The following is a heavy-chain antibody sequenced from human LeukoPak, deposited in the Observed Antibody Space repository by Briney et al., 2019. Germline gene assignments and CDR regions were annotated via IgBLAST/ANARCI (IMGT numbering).Heavy chain of an antibody. V-gene: IGHV1-69*13. J-gene: IGHJ4*02. CDR3: AREGYCSRTSCYGYY. CDR1: GGTFSSYA. CDR2: IIPIFGTA. D-gene: IGHD2-2*01. Sequence: SVKVSCEASGGTFSSYAIRWVRQAPGQGLEWMGGIIPIFGTANYAQKFQGRVTITADEPTSTAYMELSSLRSEDTAVYYCAREGYCSRTSCYGYYWGQGTLVTVSS.